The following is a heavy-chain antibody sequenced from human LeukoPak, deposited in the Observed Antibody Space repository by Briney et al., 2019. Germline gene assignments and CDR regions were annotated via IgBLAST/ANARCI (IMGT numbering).Heavy chain of an antibody. CDR1: SRSFSGYY. V-gene: IGHV4-34*01. CDR3: ARETMTTVTTDYFDY. CDR2: INHSGST. J-gene: IGHJ4*02. Sequence: SETLSLTCAVYSRSFSGYYWSWIRQPPRKGLEWIGEINHSGSTNYNPSLKSRVTISVDTSKNQFSLKLSSVTAADTAVYYCARETMTTVTTDYFDYWGQGTLVTVSS. D-gene: IGHD4-11*01.